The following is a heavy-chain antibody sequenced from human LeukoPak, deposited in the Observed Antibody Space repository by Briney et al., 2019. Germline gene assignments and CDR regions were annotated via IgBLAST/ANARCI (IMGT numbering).Heavy chain of an antibody. J-gene: IGHJ6*02. D-gene: IGHD2-2*01. CDR2: ITAYNVDT. V-gene: IGHV1-18*01. CDR3: ARDLYSSSHSVYYYYGMGV. CDR1: GYTFSSYA. Sequence: ASVKVSCKSSGYTFSSYAISWVRQAPGQGLEWMGRITAYNVDTNNAQNLQGRVTMTTDTSTRTAYMELRSLRSDDTAVYYCARDLYSSSHSVYYYYGMGVWGQGTTVTVS.